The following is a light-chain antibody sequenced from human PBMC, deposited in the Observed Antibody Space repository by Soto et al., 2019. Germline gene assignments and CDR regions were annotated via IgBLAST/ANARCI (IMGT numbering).Light chain of an antibody. CDR1: QSFSSGY. Sequence: EIVLTQSPGTLSLSPGERATLSCRASQSFSSGYLAWYQQKPGQTPRLLIYGASTRATGIPDSFSGSGSGTEFTLIISRLEPEDFGVYYCQQYGGSFPWTFGQGTKLEIK. V-gene: IGKV3-20*01. CDR2: GAS. CDR3: QQYGGSFPWT. J-gene: IGKJ2*02.